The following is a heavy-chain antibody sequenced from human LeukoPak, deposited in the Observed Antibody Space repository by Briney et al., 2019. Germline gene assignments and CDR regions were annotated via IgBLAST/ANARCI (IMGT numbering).Heavy chain of an antibody. D-gene: IGHD6-19*01. J-gene: IGHJ4*02. CDR3: AKEPKAYSSGWYLDY. Sequence: GGSLRLSCAASGFTFSNYGMHWVRQAPGKGLVWVAVISYDGSPKYYADSVKGRFAISRDNSKNTLYLQMNSLRAEDTAVYYCAKEPKAYSSGWYLDYWGQGTLVTVSS. CDR2: ISYDGSPK. V-gene: IGHV3-30*18. CDR1: GFTFSNYG.